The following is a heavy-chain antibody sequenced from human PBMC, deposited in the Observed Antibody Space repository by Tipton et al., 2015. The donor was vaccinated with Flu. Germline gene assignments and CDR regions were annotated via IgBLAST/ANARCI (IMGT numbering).Heavy chain of an antibody. J-gene: IGHJ5*02. Sequence: TLSLTCTVSGGSINSAGYYWSWLRQHPGKGLEWIGYIFYSGGTYYNPSLMSRVTISVDTSKNQFSLRLTSVTVADTAVYYCARSIRGIEWFDPWGQGTLVAVSS. CDR1: GGSINSAGYY. D-gene: IGHD3-10*01. V-gene: IGHV4-31*03. CDR2: IFYSGGT. CDR3: ARSIRGIEWFDP.